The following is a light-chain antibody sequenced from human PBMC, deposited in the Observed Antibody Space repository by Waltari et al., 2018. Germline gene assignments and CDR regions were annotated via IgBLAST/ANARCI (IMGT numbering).Light chain of an antibody. Sequence: QSVLTQPPSASGTPGQRGPISCSGSGSNTGRNYLYWYQQPPGTAPKLLIYRSNQRPSGVPDRFSGSKSGTSASLAISGLRSEDEADYYCAAWDDSLTVRIFGTGTKVTVL. CDR1: GSNTGRNY. V-gene: IGLV1-47*01. CDR3: AAWDDSLTVRI. J-gene: IGLJ1*01. CDR2: RSN.